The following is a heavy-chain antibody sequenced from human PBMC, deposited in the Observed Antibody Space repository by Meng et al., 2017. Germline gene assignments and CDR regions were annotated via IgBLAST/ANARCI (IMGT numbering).Heavy chain of an antibody. J-gene: IGHJ6*02. CDR3: ARIRYYGMDV. Sequence: GESLKISCAASGFTVSSNYMSWVRQAPGKGLEWVSVIYSGGSTYYADSVKGRFTISRDNSKNTLYLQINSLRAEDTAVYYCARIRYYGMDVWGQGTTVTVSS. V-gene: IGHV3-66*02. CDR2: IYSGGST. CDR1: GFTVSSNY.